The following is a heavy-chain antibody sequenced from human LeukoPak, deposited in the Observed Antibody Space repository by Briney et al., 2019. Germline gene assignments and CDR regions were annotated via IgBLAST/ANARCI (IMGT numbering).Heavy chain of an antibody. CDR2: IIPILGIA. V-gene: IGHV1-69*04. J-gene: IGHJ4*02. CDR1: GGTFSSYA. CDR3: ARGLPSSGWYDFHY. Sequence: ASVKVSCKASGGTFSSYAISWVRQAPGQGLEWMGRIIPILGIANYAQKFQGRVTTTADKSTSTAYMELSSLRSEDTAVYYCARGLPSSGWYDFHYWGQGTLVTVSS. D-gene: IGHD6-19*01.